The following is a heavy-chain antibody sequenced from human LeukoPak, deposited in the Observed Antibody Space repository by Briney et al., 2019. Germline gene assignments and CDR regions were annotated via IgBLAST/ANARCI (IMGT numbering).Heavy chain of an antibody. CDR2: IYYSGST. D-gene: IGHD5-12*01. Sequence: SETLSLTCTVSGGSISSYYWSWIRQPPGKGLGWIGYIYYSGSTNYNPSLKSRVTISVDTSKNQFSLKLSSVTAADTAVYYCASFEYSGYDSGPLFDYWGQGTLVTVSS. CDR3: ASFEYSGYDSGPLFDY. J-gene: IGHJ4*02. V-gene: IGHV4-59*01. CDR1: GGSISSYY.